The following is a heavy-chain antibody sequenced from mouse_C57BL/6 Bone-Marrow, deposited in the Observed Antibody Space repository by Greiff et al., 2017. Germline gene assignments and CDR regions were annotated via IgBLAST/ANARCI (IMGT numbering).Heavy chain of an antibody. D-gene: IGHD2-4*01. CDR3: AREGLRNLYAMDY. V-gene: IGHV1-69*01. CDR2: IDPSDSYT. CDR1: GYTFSRYW. Sequence: VQLQQPGAELVLPGASVKLSCKASGYTFSRYWMHWVKQRPGQGLEWIGEIDPSDSYTNYNQKFKGKSTLTVDKSSSAAYMQLSSLTSEDSAVYYCAREGLRNLYAMDYWGQGTSVNVSS. J-gene: IGHJ4*01.